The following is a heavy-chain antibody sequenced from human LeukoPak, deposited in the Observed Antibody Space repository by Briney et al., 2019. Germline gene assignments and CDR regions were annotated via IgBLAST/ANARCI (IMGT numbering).Heavy chain of an antibody. V-gene: IGHV3-23*01. CDR2: ISNNGGYT. CDR3: AKQLGYCSDGSCYFPY. J-gene: IGHJ4*02. Sequence: GGSLRLSCVASGFTFNTFVMHWVRQAPGKGLEWVSAISNNGGYTYYADSVQGRFTISRDNSKSTLCLQMNSLRAEDTAVYYCAKQLGYCSDGSCYFPYWGQGTLVTVSS. D-gene: IGHD2-15*01. CDR1: GFTFNTFV.